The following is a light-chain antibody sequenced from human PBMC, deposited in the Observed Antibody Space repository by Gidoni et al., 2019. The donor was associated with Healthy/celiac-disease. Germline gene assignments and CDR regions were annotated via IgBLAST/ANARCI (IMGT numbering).Light chain of an antibody. J-gene: IGLJ2*01. Sequence: QSALTQPASVSGSPGKSITISCTGTSSDVGGYNYVSWYQQHPGKAPKLMIYAVSNRPSGVSNRFSGSKSGNTASLTISGLQAEDEADYYCSSYTSSSTLYVVFGGGTKLTVL. CDR3: SSYTSSSTLYVV. CDR2: AVS. V-gene: IGLV2-14*01. CDR1: SSDVGGYNY.